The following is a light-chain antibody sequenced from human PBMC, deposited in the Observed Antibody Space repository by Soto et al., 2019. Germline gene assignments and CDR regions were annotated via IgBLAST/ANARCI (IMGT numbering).Light chain of an antibody. J-gene: IGKJ4*01. CDR3: QQFGTSSLVT. Sequence: EIVLTQSPGTLSLSPGERATLSCRASQSVNTKYLAWYQQKPGQAPRLLISGVSSRATGIPDRFSGSGSGTDFILTISRVEPEDFAVYYCQQFGTSSLVTFGGGTKVDIK. CDR2: GVS. V-gene: IGKV3-20*01. CDR1: QSVNTKY.